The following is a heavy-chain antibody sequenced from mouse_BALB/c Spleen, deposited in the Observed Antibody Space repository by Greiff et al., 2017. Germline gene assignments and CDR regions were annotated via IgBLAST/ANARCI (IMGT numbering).Heavy chain of an antibody. J-gene: IGHJ4*01. CDR3: ARGYYRYEDYAMDD. D-gene: IGHD2-14*01. CDR2: INPSNGRT. V-gene: IGHV1S81*02. Sequence: VQLQQPGAELVKPGASVKLSCKASGYTFTSYWMHWVKQRPGQGLEWIGEINPSNGRTNYNEKFKSKATLTVDKSSSTAYMQLSSLTSEDSAVYYCARGYYRYEDYAMDDWGQGTSVTVSS. CDR1: GYTFTSYW.